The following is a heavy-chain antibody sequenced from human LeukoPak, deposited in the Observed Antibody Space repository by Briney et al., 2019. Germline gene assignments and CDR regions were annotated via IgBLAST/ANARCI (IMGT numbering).Heavy chain of an antibody. V-gene: IGHV4-34*01. D-gene: IGHD3-22*01. J-gene: IGHJ5*02. CDR1: GGSFSGYY. CDR2: INHSGST. CDR3: ARGVYYDTSDNWFDP. Sequence: SETLSLTCAVCGGSFSGYYWSWIRQPPGKGLEWIGEINHSGSTNYNPSLKSRVTISVDTSKNQFSLKLSSVTAADTAVYYCARGVYYDTSDNWFDPWGQGTLVTVSS.